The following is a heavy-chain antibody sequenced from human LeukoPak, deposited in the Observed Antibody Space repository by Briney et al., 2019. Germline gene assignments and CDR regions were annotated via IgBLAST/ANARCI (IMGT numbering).Heavy chain of an antibody. V-gene: IGHV3-74*01. J-gene: IGHJ4*02. D-gene: IGHD6-19*01. CDR2: IKDDGSMT. CDR1: GFTFSNYW. CDR3: ARVSSGEQWLAFDY. Sequence: GGSLRLSCAASGFTFSNYWMHWVRQVPGKGLVWVSRIKDDGSMTDYADSVKGRFTISRDNDKNTLYLRMDSLRAEDTAVYYCARVSSGEQWLAFDYWGQGTLVTVSS.